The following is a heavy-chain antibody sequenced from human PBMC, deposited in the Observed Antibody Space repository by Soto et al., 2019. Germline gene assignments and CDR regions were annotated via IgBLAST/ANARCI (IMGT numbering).Heavy chain of an antibody. D-gene: IGHD3-22*01. CDR1: GGSISSSNW. CDR2: IYHSGST. J-gene: IGHJ4*02. V-gene: IGHV4-4*02. Sequence: SETLSLTWAVSGGSISSSNWWSWVRQPPGKGLEWIGEIYHSGSTNYNPSLKSRVTISVDKSKNQFSLELSSVTAADTAMYYCARARGWSSGYFYFDYWGQGTLVTVSS. CDR3: ARARGWSSGYFYFDY.